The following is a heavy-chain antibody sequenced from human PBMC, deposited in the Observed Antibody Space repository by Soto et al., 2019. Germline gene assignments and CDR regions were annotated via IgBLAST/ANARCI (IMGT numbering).Heavy chain of an antibody. CDR3: ARGPGASGTYHYFFDY. J-gene: IGHJ4*02. V-gene: IGHV4-59*01. D-gene: IGHD3-10*01. Sequence: PSETLSLTCTVSGGSLSSFWWSWIRQPPGQGLEWIGDIYYTGSSNYNPSLKSRVTISLDASKNQFSLKLTSVTAADTAVYYCARGPGASGTYHYFFDYWGPGTLVTVSS. CDR2: IYYTGSS. CDR1: GGSLSSFW.